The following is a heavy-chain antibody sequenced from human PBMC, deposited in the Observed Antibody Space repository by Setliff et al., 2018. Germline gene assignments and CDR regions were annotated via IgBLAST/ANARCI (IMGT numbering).Heavy chain of an antibody. CDR2: ISYSGRN. J-gene: IGHJ6*03. Sequence: NPSETLSLTCTVSGGSISSSSYYWGWIRQPPGKGLEWIGSISYSGRNHYSPSLKSRVTIFADTSKNQFSLLLNSVTAADTAVYYCARQKYWSGYYGEGYYYYMDVWGKGTTVTVSS. V-gene: IGHV4-39*01. CDR3: ARQKYWSGYYGEGYYYYMDV. D-gene: IGHD3-3*01. CDR1: GGSISSSSYY.